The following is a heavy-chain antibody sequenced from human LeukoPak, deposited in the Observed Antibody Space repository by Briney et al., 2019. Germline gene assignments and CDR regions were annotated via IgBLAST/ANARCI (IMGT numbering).Heavy chain of an antibody. D-gene: IGHD5-18*01. Sequence: PVKVSCKASGGTFSSYAISWVRQAPGQGLEWMGRIIPILGIANYAQKFQGRVTITADKSTSTAYMELSSLRSEDTAVYYCAREENTAMVTSWFDPWGQGTLVTVSS. CDR2: IIPILGIA. CDR3: AREENTAMVTSWFDP. V-gene: IGHV1-69*04. CDR1: GGTFSSYA. J-gene: IGHJ5*02.